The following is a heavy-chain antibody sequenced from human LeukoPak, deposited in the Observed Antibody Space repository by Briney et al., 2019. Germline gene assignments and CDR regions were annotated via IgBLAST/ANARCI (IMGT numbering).Heavy chain of an antibody. CDR3: AKDTIAVAGTYFDY. CDR1: GFTFSDYF. CDR2: IDSNSTI. V-gene: IGHV3-11*01. Sequence: GGSLRLSCAASGFTFSDYFMSWIRQAPGKGLEWVSHIDSNSTIYYADSVKGRATISRDNAKNSLYLQMNSLRAEDTALYYCAKDTIAVAGTYFDYWGQGTLVTVSS. J-gene: IGHJ4*02. D-gene: IGHD6-19*01.